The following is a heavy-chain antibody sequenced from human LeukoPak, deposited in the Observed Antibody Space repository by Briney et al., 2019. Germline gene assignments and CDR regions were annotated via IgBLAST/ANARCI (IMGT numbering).Heavy chain of an antibody. J-gene: IGHJ4*02. D-gene: IGHD2-15*01. V-gene: IGHV3-20*04. CDR1: GFTFDDYG. Sequence: PGGSLRLSCAASGFTFDDYGMGWVRQAPGKGLEWVAGINWNGASIGYADSVKGRFTISRDSAKESLYLQMNSLRAEDTALYYCARGYCIGGSCWYFDHWGQGTLVTVPS. CDR2: INWNGASI. CDR3: ARGYCIGGSCWYFDH.